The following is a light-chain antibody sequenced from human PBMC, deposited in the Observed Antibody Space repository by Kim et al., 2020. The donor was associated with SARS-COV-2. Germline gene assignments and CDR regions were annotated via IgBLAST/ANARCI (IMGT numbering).Light chain of an antibody. CDR2: GAS. V-gene: IGKV3-20*01. CDR1: QSVSDNY. Sequence: PGERATLSCRASQSVSDNYLAWYQHKPGQAPRLLIYGASGRATGIPDRFSGSGSGTDFTLTISTLEPEDFAVYYCQQYGSSPEWTFGQGTKVDIK. CDR3: QQYGSSPEWT. J-gene: IGKJ1*01.